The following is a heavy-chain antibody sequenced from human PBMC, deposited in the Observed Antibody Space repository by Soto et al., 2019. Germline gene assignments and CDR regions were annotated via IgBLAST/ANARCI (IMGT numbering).Heavy chain of an antibody. CDR2: ISAYNGNT. J-gene: IGHJ6*02. CDR3: ASLRRQYYGMDV. CDR1: GDTFSSYA. Sequence: ASVKVSCKASGDTFSSYAISWVRQAPGQGLEWMGWISAYNGNTNYAQKLQGRVTMTTDTSTSTAYMELRSLRSDDTAVYYCASLRRQYYGMDVWGQGTTVTVSS. V-gene: IGHV1-18*01.